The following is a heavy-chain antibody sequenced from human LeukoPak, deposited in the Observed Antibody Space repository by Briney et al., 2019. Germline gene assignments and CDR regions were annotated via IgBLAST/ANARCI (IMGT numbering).Heavy chain of an antibody. D-gene: IGHD6-19*01. CDR2: ISAYNGNT. CDR3: ARDLAGAVAGTPDY. Sequence: EASVKVSCKASGYTVTSYYIHWVRQAPGQGLEWMGWISAYNGNTNYAQKLQGRVTMTTDTSTSTAYMELRSLRSDDTAVYYCARDLAGAVAGTPDYWGQGTLVTVSS. J-gene: IGHJ4*02. CDR1: GYTVTSYY. V-gene: IGHV1-18*04.